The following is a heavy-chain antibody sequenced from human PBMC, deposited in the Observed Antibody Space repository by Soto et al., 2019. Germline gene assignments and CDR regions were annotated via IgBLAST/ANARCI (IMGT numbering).Heavy chain of an antibody. CDR2: MSSGGSTI. CDR1: GFTFSRDS. J-gene: IGHJ4*02. CDR3: AREGDGSRWFNYFDY. Sequence: PGRSLRLSCAASGFTFSRDSMNWVRQAPGKGLEWVSYMSSGGSTIYYADSVKGRFTISRDNAKNSLYLQMNSLRAEDTAVYYCAREGDGSRWFNYFDYWGQGTQVTVSS. D-gene: IGHD6-13*01. V-gene: IGHV3-48*01.